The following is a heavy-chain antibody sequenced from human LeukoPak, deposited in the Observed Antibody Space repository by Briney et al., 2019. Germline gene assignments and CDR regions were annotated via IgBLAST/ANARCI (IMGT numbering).Heavy chain of an antibody. V-gene: IGHV4-39*01. CDR3: ARLGPLVGAAIDS. Sequence: SETLSLTCTVSGGSINSGDYYWGWIRQPPGKGLEWIGSIYYSGGTYHNPSLKSRVTISVDTSKNQFSLKLTSVTAADTAVYYCARLGPLVGAAIDSWGQGTLVTVSS. CDR2: IYYSGGT. J-gene: IGHJ4*02. D-gene: IGHD2-15*01. CDR1: GGSINSGDYY.